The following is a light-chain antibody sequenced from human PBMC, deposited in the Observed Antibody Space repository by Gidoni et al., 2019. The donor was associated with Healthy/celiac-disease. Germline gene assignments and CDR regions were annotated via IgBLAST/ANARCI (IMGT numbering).Light chain of an antibody. CDR1: QSVGTS. V-gene: IGKV3-11*01. CDR3: QQRSTWPPRLT. Sequence: VLTQSPATLSLSPGERATLSCRASQSVGTSLAWYQQKPGQAPRLLIYDASNRATGIPARFSGSGSGTDFTLTISSLEPEDFAVYYCQQRSTWPPRLTFXGXTKVEI. CDR2: DAS. J-gene: IGKJ4*01.